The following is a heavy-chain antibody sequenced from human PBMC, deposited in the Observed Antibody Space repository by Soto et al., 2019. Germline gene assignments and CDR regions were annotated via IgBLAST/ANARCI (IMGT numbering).Heavy chain of an antibody. CDR3: TRDQPEMAFDH. CDR1: GFAFSSYA. J-gene: IGHJ4*02. Sequence: QVRLVESGGGVVQPGRSLRLSCAASGFAFSSYAMHWVRQAPGKGLEWVADIAYDGSNKYYADSVKGRFTISRDNSKNKLYLQMNSLRVEDTAVYYCTRDQPEMAFDHWGQVTLVTVSS. V-gene: IGHV3-30*04. CDR2: IAYDGSNK.